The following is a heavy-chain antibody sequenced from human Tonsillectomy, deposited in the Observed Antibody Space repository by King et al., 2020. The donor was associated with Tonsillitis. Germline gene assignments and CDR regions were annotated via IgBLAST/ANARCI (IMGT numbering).Heavy chain of an antibody. D-gene: IGHD1-26*01. Sequence: QLVQSGAEVKKPGSSVKVSCKASGGTFSSYAISWVRQAPGQGLEWMGGIIPIFGTANYAQKFQGRVTITADESTSTAYMELSSLRSEDTAVYYCARDPYSGSPWGSYWFDPWGQGTLVTVSS. CDR3: ARDPYSGSPWGSYWFDP. J-gene: IGHJ5*02. V-gene: IGHV1-69*12. CDR2: IIPIFGTA. CDR1: GGTFSSYA.